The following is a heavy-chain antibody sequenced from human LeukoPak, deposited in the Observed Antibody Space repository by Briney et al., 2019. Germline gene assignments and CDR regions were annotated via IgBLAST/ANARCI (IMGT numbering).Heavy chain of an antibody. D-gene: IGHD1-14*01. CDR1: GGSISSSSYY. CDR2: IYYSGST. CDR3: ARPAGPYNCFDP. Sequence: PSETLSLTCSVSGGSISSSSYYWGWIRHPPGKGLEGIGYIYYSGSTYYNPSLKSRVTISVDTSKNQLSLVVSSVTAADTAVYYCARPAGPYNCFDPWGQGTLVTVSS. V-gene: IGHV4-39*01. J-gene: IGHJ5*02.